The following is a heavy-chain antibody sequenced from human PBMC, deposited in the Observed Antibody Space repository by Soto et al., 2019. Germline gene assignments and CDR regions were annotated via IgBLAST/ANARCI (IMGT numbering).Heavy chain of an antibody. D-gene: IGHD2-15*01. J-gene: IGHJ6*02. CDR3: ARGGYCSGGSCYRSHYYGMDV. V-gene: IGHV1-8*02. CDR2: MNPNSGNT. Sequence: VKVSCKASGYTFTSYGISWVRQATGQGLEWMGWMNPNSGNTGYAQKFQGRVTMTRNTSISTAYMELSSLRSEDTAVYYCARGGYCSGGSCYRSHYYGMDVWGQGTTVTVSS. CDR1: GYTFTSYG.